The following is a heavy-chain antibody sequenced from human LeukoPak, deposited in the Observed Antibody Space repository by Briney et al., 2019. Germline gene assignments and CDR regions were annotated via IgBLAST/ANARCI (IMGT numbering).Heavy chain of an antibody. J-gene: IGHJ5*02. V-gene: IGHV1-8*03. Sequence: ASVKVSCKASGYIFTTYDIGWLRQATGQGLEWMGWLNPNSGNAGYAQKFQGRVTISRNTSISTAYMELSSLRSDDTAIYYCARRKFLGWFDPWGQGTLVTVCS. D-gene: IGHD7-27*01. CDR3: ARRKFLGWFDP. CDR2: LNPNSGNA. CDR1: GYIFTTYD.